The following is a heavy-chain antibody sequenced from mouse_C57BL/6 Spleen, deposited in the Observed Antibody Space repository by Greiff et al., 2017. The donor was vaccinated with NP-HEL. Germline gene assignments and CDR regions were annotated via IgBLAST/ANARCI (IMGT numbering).Heavy chain of an antibody. V-gene: IGHV5-6*01. J-gene: IGHJ2*01. Sequence: EVQLVESGGDLVKPGGSLKLSCAASGFTFSSYGMSWVRQTPDKRLEWVATISSGGSYTYYPDSVKGRFTISRDNAKNTLYLQMSSLKSEDTAMYYCARHGPIYGSSLFDYWGQGTTLTVSS. CDR3: ARHGPIYGSSLFDY. CDR1: GFTFSSYG. D-gene: IGHD1-1*01. CDR2: ISSGGSYT.